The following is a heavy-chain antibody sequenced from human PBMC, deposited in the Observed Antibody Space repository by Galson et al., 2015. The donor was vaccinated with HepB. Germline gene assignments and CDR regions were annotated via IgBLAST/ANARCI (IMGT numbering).Heavy chain of an antibody. D-gene: IGHD3-10*01. Sequence: ETLSLTCTVSGGSISSSSYYWGWIRQPPGKGLEWIGSIYYSGSTYYNPSLKSRVTISVDTSKNQFSLKLSSVTAADTAVYYCARLATYYYGSGRMEYYFDYWGQGTLVTVSS. CDR1: GGSISSSSYY. J-gene: IGHJ4*02. CDR2: IYYSGST. CDR3: ARLATYYYGSGRMEYYFDY. V-gene: IGHV4-39*01.